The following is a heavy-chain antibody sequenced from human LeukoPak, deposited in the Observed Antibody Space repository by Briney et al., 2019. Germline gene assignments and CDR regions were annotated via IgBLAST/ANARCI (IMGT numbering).Heavy chain of an antibody. V-gene: IGHV3-23*01. CDR2: ISGSGGST. CDR1: GFTFSDYY. CDR3: AKSLSGYYLFDY. Sequence: SGGSLRLSCAASGFTFSDYYMSWIRQAPGKGLEWVSAISGSGGSTYYADSVKGRFTISRDNSKNTLYLQMNSLRAEDTAVYYCAKSLSGYYLFDYWGQGTLVTVSS. D-gene: IGHD2/OR15-2a*01. J-gene: IGHJ4*02.